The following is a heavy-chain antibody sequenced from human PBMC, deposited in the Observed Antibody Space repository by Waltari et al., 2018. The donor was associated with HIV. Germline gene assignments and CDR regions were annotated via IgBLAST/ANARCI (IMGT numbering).Heavy chain of an antibody. D-gene: IGHD3-3*01. Sequence: QVQLVQSGAEVKKPGSSVKVSCKASGGTFSSYAISWVRQAPGQGLEWMGGIIPIFGTANYAQKFQGRVTITADESTSTAYMELSSLRSEDTAVYYCARNRGDFWSGYRRDDRGYYYYGMDVWGQGTTVTVSS. J-gene: IGHJ6*02. CDR3: ARNRGDFWSGYRRDDRGYYYYGMDV. V-gene: IGHV1-69*01. CDR1: GGTFSSYA. CDR2: IIPIFGTA.